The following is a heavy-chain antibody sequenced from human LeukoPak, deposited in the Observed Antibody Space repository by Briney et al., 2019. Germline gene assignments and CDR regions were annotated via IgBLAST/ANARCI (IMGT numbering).Heavy chain of an antibody. CDR2: INHSGST. J-gene: IGHJ6*04. D-gene: IGHD2-2*01. CDR1: GGSFSGYY. V-gene: IGHV4-34*01. Sequence: SETLSLTCAVYGGSFSGYYWSWIRQPPGKGLEWIGEINHSGSTNYNPSLKGRVTISVDTSKNQFSLKLSSVTAADTAVYYCARVLRSPAAISRVVYYGMDVWGKGTTVTVSS. CDR3: ARVLRSPAAISRVVYYGMDV.